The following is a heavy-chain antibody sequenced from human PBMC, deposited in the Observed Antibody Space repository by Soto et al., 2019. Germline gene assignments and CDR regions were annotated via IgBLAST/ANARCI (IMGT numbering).Heavy chain of an antibody. CDR1: GGTFSSYS. J-gene: IGHJ4*02. D-gene: IGHD1-26*01. CDR3: ARDGGRHSGGIDY. V-gene: IGHV1-69*01. Sequence: QVQLVQSGAEVKKPWSSVKVSCKASGGTFSSYSINWVRQAPGQGLEWMGEIIPIFGTANYAQKFQGRVTITADESTSTAYRELRSLRSEDTDVYSCARDGGRHSGGIDYWGQGTLVTVSS. CDR2: IIPIFGTA.